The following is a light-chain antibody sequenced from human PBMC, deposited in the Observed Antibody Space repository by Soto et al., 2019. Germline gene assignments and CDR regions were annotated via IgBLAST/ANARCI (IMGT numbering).Light chain of an antibody. CDR2: KAS. CDR1: QTICSW. CDR3: QHYLSYSEA. J-gene: IGKJ1*01. V-gene: IGKV1-5*03. Sequence: DIQMTQYPSTLCGSVGDRGTITCWAGQTICSWLAWYQQKPGQAPKLLIYKASTLKRGFPSRFSGSGSGTEFTLTISSLQPDDCATYYCQHYLSYSEAFGQGTKVDIK.